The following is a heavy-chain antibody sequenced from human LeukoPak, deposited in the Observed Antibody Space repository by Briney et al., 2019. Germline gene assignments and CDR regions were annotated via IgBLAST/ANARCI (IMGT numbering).Heavy chain of an antibody. Sequence: GGSLRLSCAASGFTFSNAWMSWVRQAPGKGLEWVGRIKNKTDGGTTDYAAPVKGRFTISRDDSKNTLYLQMNSLKTEDTAVYYCTTALYYDSSGYYLFDYWGQGTLVTVSS. J-gene: IGHJ4*02. CDR1: GFTFSNAW. V-gene: IGHV3-15*01. CDR3: TTALYYDSSGYYLFDY. CDR2: IKNKTDGGTT. D-gene: IGHD3-22*01.